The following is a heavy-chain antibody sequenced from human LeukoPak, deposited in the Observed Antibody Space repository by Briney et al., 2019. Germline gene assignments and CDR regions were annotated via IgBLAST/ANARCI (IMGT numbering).Heavy chain of an antibody. V-gene: IGHV4-34*01. J-gene: IGHJ4*02. CDR3: ARGPGYYSNYDY. D-gene: IGHD4-11*01. Sequence: SETLSLTCAVYGGSFSGYYWSWIRQPPGKGVEWIGEINHSGSTNYNTSLKSRVTISLDTTKNQFSLKLSSVTAADTAVYYCARGPGYYSNYDYWGQGTLVTVSS. CDR1: GGSFSGYY. CDR2: INHSGST.